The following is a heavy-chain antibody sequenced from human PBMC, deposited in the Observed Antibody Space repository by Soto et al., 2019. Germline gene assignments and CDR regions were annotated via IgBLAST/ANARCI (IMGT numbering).Heavy chain of an antibody. Sequence: PSETLSLTCAFSVCSISSGHYWGWIRQPPGKGLEWIGSIYHSGTTYYNPSLKNRVTISLDTSKNQVSLRLNSGTAADSAVYYCARSLYSSSWYAGSWGQGTLVSVSS. D-gene: IGHD6-13*01. CDR3: ARSLYSSSWYAGS. CDR1: VCSISSGHY. CDR2: IYHSGTT. J-gene: IGHJ5*02. V-gene: IGHV4-38-2*01.